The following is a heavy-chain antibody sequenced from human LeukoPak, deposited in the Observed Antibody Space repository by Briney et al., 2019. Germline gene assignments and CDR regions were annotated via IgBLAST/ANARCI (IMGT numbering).Heavy chain of an antibody. CDR3: ARWSGSVTARNYYYYMDV. Sequence: SETLSLTCTVSSGSVRRGNYYWTWIRQPAGSGLEWIGRIYTSGTTDYNPSLRTRVTISVDASRNQFSLNLSSVTAADTAVYYCARWSGSVTARNYYYYMDVWGEGTTVTVSS. D-gene: IGHD6-6*01. J-gene: IGHJ6*03. CDR1: SGSVRRGNYY. CDR2: IYTSGTT. V-gene: IGHV4-61*02.